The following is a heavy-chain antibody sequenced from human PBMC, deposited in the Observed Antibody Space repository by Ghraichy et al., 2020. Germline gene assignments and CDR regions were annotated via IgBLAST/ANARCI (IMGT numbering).Heavy chain of an antibody. Sequence: GGSLRLSCTAFGFTFNSYWMSWVRQAPGRGLEWVATIKQDGSEKYYVDSVKGRFTISRDNAKKSLYLQMNSLRGEDTAMYYCAELGPYGENDYWGQGTLVTVSS. J-gene: IGHJ4*02. CDR3: AELGPYGENDY. CDR1: GFTFNSYW. V-gene: IGHV3-7*03. D-gene: IGHD3-16*01. CDR2: IKQDGSEK.